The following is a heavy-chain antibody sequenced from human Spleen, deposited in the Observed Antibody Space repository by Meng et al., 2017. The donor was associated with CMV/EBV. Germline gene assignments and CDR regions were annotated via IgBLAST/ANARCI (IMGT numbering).Heavy chain of an antibody. J-gene: IGHJ5*02. CDR1: GGSISSSSYY. CDR2: IYYSGST. V-gene: IGHV4-39*07. CDR3: ARGETTSGLRFDP. Sequence: GSLRLSCTVSGGSISSSSYYWGWIRQPPGKGLEWIGSIYYSGSTYYNPSLKSRVTISVDTSKNQFSLKLSSVTAADTALYYCARGETTSGLRFDPWGQGTLVTVSS. D-gene: IGHD1/OR15-1a*01.